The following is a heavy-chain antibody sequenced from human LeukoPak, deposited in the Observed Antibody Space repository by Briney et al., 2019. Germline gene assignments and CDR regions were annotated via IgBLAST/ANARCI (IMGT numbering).Heavy chain of an antibody. D-gene: IGHD3-9*01. CDR2: INPDGSRT. CDR1: GFTFSNYW. V-gene: IGHV3-74*01. J-gene: IGHJ4*02. Sequence: GGSLRLSCAASGFTFSNYWVHWVRQAPGKGLVWVSRINPDGSRTDYADSVKGRFTISRDNSKNTLYLQMNSLRAEDTAVYYCAKDLVLRYFDWAFDYWGQGTLVTVSS. CDR3: AKDLVLRYFDWAFDY.